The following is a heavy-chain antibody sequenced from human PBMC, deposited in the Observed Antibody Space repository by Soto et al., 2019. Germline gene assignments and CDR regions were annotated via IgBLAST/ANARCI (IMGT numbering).Heavy chain of an antibody. Sequence: QVQLVQSGAEVKKPGASVKVSCKASGYTFTSYAMHWVRQAPGQRLEWMGWINAGNGNTKYSQKFQGRVTITRDTSASTAYMELSSLRSEDTAVYYCVNGVVVAATIPYYWGQGTLVTVSS. D-gene: IGHD2-15*01. CDR1: GYTFTSYA. CDR3: VNGVVVAATIPYY. J-gene: IGHJ4*02. CDR2: INAGNGNT. V-gene: IGHV1-3*01.